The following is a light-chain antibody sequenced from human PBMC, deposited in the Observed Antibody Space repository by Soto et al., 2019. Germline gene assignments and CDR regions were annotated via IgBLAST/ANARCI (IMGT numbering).Light chain of an antibody. Sequence: QSALTQPASVSGSPGQSITISCTGTSSDVGGYNYVSWYQQHPGKAPKLMIYEVSNRPSGVSNRFSGSKSGNTASLTISGLQAEDEADYYCSSYTSSSTHWVFGTGTKVTVL. CDR2: EVS. CDR3: SSYTSSSTHWV. V-gene: IGLV2-14*01. CDR1: SSDVGGYNY. J-gene: IGLJ1*01.